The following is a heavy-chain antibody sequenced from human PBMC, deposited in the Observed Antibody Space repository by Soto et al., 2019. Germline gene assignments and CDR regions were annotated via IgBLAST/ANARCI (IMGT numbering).Heavy chain of an antibody. CDR1: GGTFSSYA. CDR3: ARDVRRSSDYFDY. D-gene: IGHD6-6*01. Sequence: GASVKFSCKASGGTFSSYAISWVRQAPGQGLEWMGGIIPIFGTANYAQKFQGRVTITADESTSTAYMELSSLRSEDTAVYYCARDVRRSSDYFDYWGQGTLVTVSS. V-gene: IGHV1-69*13. J-gene: IGHJ4*02. CDR2: IIPIFGTA.